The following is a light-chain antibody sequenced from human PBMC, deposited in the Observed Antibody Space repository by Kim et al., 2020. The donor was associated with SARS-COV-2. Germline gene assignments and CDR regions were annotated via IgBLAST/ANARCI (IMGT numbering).Light chain of an antibody. J-gene: IGLJ2*01. V-gene: IGLV2-14*03. CDR1: NSGVGGCDY. Sequence: GQSFTISCTGSNSGVGGCDYVSWDQTDTDKGPKLLIYDVSKRPSGVANRFSGSESGNTASLTISGLQDEDEADYYCSSSTTNNALIFGGGTQLTVL. CDR2: DVS. CDR3: SSSTTNNALI.